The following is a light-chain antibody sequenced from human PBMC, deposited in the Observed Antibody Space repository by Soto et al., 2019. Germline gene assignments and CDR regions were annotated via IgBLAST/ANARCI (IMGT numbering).Light chain of an antibody. Sequence: DIQMTQFPSTVSASVGDRVTLNSRASQSISTWLAWYQQKPGKAPKVLIYKASTLESGVPRRFSDSGSGTEFTLTISSLQPDDFATYYCQQYHSYSGTFGQGSKV. CDR1: QSISTW. V-gene: IGKV1-5*03. CDR3: QQYHSYSGT. J-gene: IGKJ1*01. CDR2: KAS.